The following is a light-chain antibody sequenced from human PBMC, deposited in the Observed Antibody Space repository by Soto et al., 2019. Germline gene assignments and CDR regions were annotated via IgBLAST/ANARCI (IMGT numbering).Light chain of an antibody. CDR3: QHYNNYLLT. J-gene: IGKJ4*02. CDR1: QSVYSM. V-gene: IGKV3-15*01. CDR2: DAS. Sequence: EIVMTQSPATLSVSPGERATLSCRASQSVYSMLAWYQQKPGQAPRLLIYDASNRATGIPDRFSGSGSGTDFTLTISSLQPDDFATYYCQHYNNYLLTFGGGTKVDIK.